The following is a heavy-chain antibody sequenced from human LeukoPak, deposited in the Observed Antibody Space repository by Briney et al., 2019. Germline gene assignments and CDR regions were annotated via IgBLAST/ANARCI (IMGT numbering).Heavy chain of an antibody. Sequence: ASVKVSCKASGYTFTGYYLQWVRQAPGQGLEWMGWFNPNSGGTNYAQKFQGRVTMTRDTSISTAYMELSSLRSEDTAVYYCATDREGATGYWGQGTLVTVSS. CDR2: FNPNSGGT. V-gene: IGHV1-2*02. CDR3: ATDREGATGY. CDR1: GYTFTGYY. D-gene: IGHD1-26*01. J-gene: IGHJ4*02.